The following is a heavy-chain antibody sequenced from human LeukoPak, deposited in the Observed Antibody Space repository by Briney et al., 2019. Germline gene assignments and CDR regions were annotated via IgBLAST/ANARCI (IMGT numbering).Heavy chain of an antibody. J-gene: IGHJ4*02. CDR1: GYSISSGYY. CDR2: IYHSGST. Sequence: PSETLSLTCTVSGYSISSGYYWGWIRQPPGKGLEWIGSIYHSGSTYYNPSLKSRVTISVDTSKNQFSLKPSSVTAADTAVYYCACGVRELLDYWGQGTLVTVSS. V-gene: IGHV4-38-2*02. D-gene: IGHD5-24*01. CDR3: ACGVRELLDY.